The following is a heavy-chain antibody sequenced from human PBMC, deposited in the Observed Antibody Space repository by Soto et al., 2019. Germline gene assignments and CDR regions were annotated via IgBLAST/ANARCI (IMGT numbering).Heavy chain of an antibody. D-gene: IGHD2-8*01. CDR1: GYTFTSYG. V-gene: IGHV1-18*01. CDR2: ISAYNGNT. Sequence: ASVKVSCKASGYTFTSYGISWVRQAPGQGLEWMGWISAYNGNTNYAQKLQGRVTMTTDTSTSTAYMELRSLRSDDTAVYYCARDGKDIVLMVYAIPQNMEVWGQGTTVTVSS. CDR3: ARDGKDIVLMVYAIPQNMEV. J-gene: IGHJ6*02.